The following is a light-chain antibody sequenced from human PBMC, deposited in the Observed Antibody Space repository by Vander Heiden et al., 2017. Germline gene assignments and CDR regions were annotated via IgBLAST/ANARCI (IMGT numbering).Light chain of an antibody. V-gene: IGLV2-14*01. Sequence: QSALTQPASVSGSPGQSITLPRTGTSSDIGDYKYVSWYQQHPDKAPKLVISEVRNRPSGVSNRFSGSKSGNTASLTISGLQAEDDADYYCSSYTSSGTVIFGGGTKLTVL. CDR3: SSYTSSGTVI. J-gene: IGLJ2*01. CDR1: SSDIGDYKY. CDR2: EVR.